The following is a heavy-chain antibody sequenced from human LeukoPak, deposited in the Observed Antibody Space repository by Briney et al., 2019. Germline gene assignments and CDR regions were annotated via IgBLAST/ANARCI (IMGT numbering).Heavy chain of an antibody. CDR1: GYTFTSYD. CDR2: MNPNSGNT. CDR3: ARDNTSGYYADY. V-gene: IGHV1-8*01. J-gene: IGHJ4*02. Sequence: ASVKVSCKASGYTFTSYDINWVRQATGQGLEWMGWMNPNSGNTGYAQKFQGRVTMTRNTSISTAYMEVRRLRSDDTAVYYCARDNTSGYYADYWGQGTLVTVSS. D-gene: IGHD3-22*01.